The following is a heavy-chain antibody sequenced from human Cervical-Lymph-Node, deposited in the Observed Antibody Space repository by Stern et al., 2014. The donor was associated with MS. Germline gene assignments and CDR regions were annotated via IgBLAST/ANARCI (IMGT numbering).Heavy chain of an antibody. Sequence: QVQLGQSGAEVKKPGASVKVSCKASGYTFSNYGVTWVRQAPGHGPERMGWISLYNGNTYYAQNLQDRVTMTTDTSTSTAYMELRSLTSDDTAVYYCARGGGSYYIIDYWGQGTLVTVSS. J-gene: IGHJ4*02. CDR2: ISLYNGNT. CDR1: GYTFSNYG. CDR3: ARGGGSYYIIDY. D-gene: IGHD1-26*01. V-gene: IGHV1-18*01.